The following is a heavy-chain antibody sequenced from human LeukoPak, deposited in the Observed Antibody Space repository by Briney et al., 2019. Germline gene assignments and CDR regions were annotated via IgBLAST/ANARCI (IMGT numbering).Heavy chain of an antibody. V-gene: IGHV1-2*02. CDR3: ARDLRYFDWSTPGDY. CDR2: INPNSGGT. D-gene: IGHD3-9*01. CDR1: GYTFTCYY. J-gene: IGHJ4*02. Sequence: ASVTVSFKSSGYTFTCYYMHWVRQARGKGLEGMGWINPNSGGTNYAQKFQGRVTMTRDTSISTAYMELSRLRSDDTAVYYCARDLRYFDWSTPGDYWGQGTLVTVSS.